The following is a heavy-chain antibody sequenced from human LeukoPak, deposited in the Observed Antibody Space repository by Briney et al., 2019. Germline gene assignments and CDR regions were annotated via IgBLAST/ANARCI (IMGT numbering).Heavy chain of an antibody. J-gene: IGHJ4*02. CDR3: ARVSLVRGAPDYYFDY. D-gene: IGHD3-10*01. Sequence: SETLSLTCTVSGDSISNYYWSWIRQPAGKGLEWIGRIYTSGSTNYNPSLKSRVTMSVGTSKNQFSLKLSSVTAADTAVYYCARVSLVRGAPDYYFDYWGQGTLVTVSS. CDR1: GDSISNYY. CDR2: IYTSGST. V-gene: IGHV4-4*07.